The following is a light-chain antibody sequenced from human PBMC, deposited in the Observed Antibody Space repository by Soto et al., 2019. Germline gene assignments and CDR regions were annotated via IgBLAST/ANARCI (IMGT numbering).Light chain of an antibody. Sequence: QSALTQPASVSGSPGQSITISCTGTSSDVGGYNYVAWYQQHPGKVPRLMIYEVSNRPSGVSNRFSGSKSGSTASLTISGLQAEDEADYYCSSYAGRDSWRFGGGTKLTVL. V-gene: IGLV2-14*01. J-gene: IGLJ3*02. CDR3: SSYAGRDSWR. CDR1: SSDVGGYNY. CDR2: EVS.